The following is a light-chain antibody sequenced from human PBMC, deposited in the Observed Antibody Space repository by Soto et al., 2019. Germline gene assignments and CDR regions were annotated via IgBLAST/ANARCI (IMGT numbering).Light chain of an antibody. V-gene: IGLV1-40*01. CDR2: GDN. CDR3: ATWDDSLNGFYV. Sequence: QSVLTQPPSVSGAPGQRVAISCTGSSSNIGAEYDVHWYQQLPGTAPKRLIYGDNNRPSGVPDRFYGSKSGTSASLAITGLQPEDEADYFCATWDDSLNGFYVFGTGTKVTVL. CDR1: SSNIGAEYD. J-gene: IGLJ1*01.